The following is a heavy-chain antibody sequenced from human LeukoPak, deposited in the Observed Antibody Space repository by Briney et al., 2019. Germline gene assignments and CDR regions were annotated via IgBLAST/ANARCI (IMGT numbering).Heavy chain of an antibody. J-gene: IGHJ6*04. Sequence: EASVKVSCKASGYTFTGYYMHWVRQAPGQGLEWMGWINPNSGGTNYAQKFQGRVTMTRDTSISTAYMELSRLRSDDTAVYYCAREALESSGYWDVWGKGTTVTISS. CDR2: INPNSGGT. CDR1: GYTFTGYY. CDR3: AREALESSGYWDV. V-gene: IGHV1-2*02. D-gene: IGHD3-22*01.